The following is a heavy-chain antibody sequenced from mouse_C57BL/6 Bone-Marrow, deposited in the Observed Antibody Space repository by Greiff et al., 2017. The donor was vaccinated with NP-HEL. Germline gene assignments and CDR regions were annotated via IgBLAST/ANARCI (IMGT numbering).Heavy chain of an antibody. CDR3: ARGGFAY. CDR1: GYTFTGYW. Sequence: VKLMESGAELMKPGASVKLSCKATGYTFTGYWIEWVKQRPGHGLEWIGEILPGRGSTNYNEKFKGKATFTADTSSNTAYMQLSSLTAEDSAIYYCARGGFAYWGQGTLVTVSA. CDR2: ILPGRGST. J-gene: IGHJ3*01. V-gene: IGHV1-9*01.